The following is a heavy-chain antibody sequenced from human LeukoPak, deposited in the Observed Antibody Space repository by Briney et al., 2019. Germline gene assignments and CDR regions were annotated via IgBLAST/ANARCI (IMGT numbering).Heavy chain of an antibody. V-gene: IGHV3-74*01. Sequence: GGSLRLSCAASGFTFSSYWMHWVRQAPGKGLVWVSRINSDGSSTSYADSVKGRFTISRDNAKNTLSLQMNSLRAEDTAVYYCARVISEEQFDFGYWGQGTLVTVSS. J-gene: IGHJ4*02. CDR2: INSDGSST. CDR3: ARVISEEQFDFGY. D-gene: IGHD6-6*01. CDR1: GFTFSSYW.